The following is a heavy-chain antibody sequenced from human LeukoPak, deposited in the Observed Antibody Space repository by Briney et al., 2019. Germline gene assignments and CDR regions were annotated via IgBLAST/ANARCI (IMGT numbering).Heavy chain of an antibody. CDR1: GDSVSSYY. CDR2: IYYSGST. V-gene: IGHV4-59*02. CDR3: AKVGSGATYGFAVFDY. Sequence: SETLSLTCTVSGDSVSSYYWSWIRQPPGKGLEWIGYIYYSGSTNYNPSLKSRVTISIGTSKNQFSLNLSSVTAADTAVYYCAKVGSGATYGFAVFDYWGQGTLVTVSS. D-gene: IGHD3-10*01. J-gene: IGHJ4*02.